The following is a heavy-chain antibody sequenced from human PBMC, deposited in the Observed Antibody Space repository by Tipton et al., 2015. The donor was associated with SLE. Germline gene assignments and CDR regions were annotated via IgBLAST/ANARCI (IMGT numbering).Heavy chain of an antibody. Sequence: TLSLTCTISGGSFSSSNYYWGWIRQPPGKGLEWIGSIYYSGSTYYNPSLKSRVTISLDTSKSQFSLDLTSVTAADTAVYFCARRRHQGTQFYFDYWGRGTLVTVSS. D-gene: IGHD3-10*01. V-gene: IGHV4-39*01. CDR3: ARRRHQGTQFYFDY. CDR1: GGSFSSSNYY. CDR2: IYYSGST. J-gene: IGHJ4*02.